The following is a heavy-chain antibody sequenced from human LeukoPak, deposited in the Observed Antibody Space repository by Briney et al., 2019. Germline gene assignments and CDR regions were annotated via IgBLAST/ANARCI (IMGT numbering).Heavy chain of an antibody. Sequence: SETLSLTCTVSGGSISSYYWSWIRQPPGKGLEWIGYIYYSGSTNYNPSLKSRVTISVDTSKNQFSLKLSSVTAADTAVYYCARVNRGIHYVDYWGQGTLVTVSS. CDR2: IYYSGST. CDR3: ARVNRGIHYVDY. D-gene: IGHD6-13*01. V-gene: IGHV4-59*01. CDR1: GGSISSYY. J-gene: IGHJ4*02.